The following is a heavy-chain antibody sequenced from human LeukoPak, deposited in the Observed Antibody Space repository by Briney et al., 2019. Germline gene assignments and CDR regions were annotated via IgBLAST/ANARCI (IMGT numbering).Heavy chain of an antibody. D-gene: IGHD6-19*01. CDR2: INPNSGGT. V-gene: IGHV1-2*02. J-gene: IGHJ4*02. Sequence: ASVKVSCKASGYTFTGYYMHWVRQAPGQGLEWMGWINPNSGGTNYAQKFQGRVTMTRDTSISTAYMELSRLRSDDTAVYYCARADPGYSSGWPYWGQGALVTVSS. CDR1: GYTFTGYY. CDR3: ARADPGYSSGWPY.